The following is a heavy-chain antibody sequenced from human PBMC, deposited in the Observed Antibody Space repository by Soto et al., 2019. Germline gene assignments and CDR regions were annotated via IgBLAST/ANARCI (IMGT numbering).Heavy chain of an antibody. CDR2: ISGSGGST. Sequence: EVQLLESGGGLVQPGGSLRLSYAASGFTFSSYAMSWVRQAPGKGLEWVSAISGSGGSTYYADSVKGRFTISRDNSNNTLYMQTNSLRAEDTAVYYCAKEAVVVADPYGDYESWFDPWGQGTLVTVSS. CDR3: AKEAVVVADPYGDYESWFDP. D-gene: IGHD2-15*01. J-gene: IGHJ5*02. CDR1: GFTFSSYA. V-gene: IGHV3-23*01.